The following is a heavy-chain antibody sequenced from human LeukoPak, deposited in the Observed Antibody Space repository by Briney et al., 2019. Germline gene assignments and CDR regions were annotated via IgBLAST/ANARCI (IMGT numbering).Heavy chain of an antibody. D-gene: IGHD3-22*01. CDR3: AKDYYDSSGYYAHAEYFQH. CDR1: GFTFSSYA. CDR2: ISGSGGST. J-gene: IGHJ1*01. V-gene: IGHV3-23*01. Sequence: GGSLRLSCAASGFTFSSYAMSWVRQAPGKGLEWVSAISGSGGSTYYADSVKGRFTISRDNSKNTLYLQMNSLRAEDTAAYYCAKDYYDSSGYYAHAEYFQHWGQGTLVTVSS.